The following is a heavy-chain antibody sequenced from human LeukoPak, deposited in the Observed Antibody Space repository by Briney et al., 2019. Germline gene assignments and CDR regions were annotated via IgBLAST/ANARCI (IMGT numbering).Heavy chain of an antibody. D-gene: IGHD2-15*01. CDR3: ARGALVVDKYYYYGMDV. V-gene: IGHV3-33*01. CDR2: IWYDGSNK. J-gene: IGHJ6*02. CDR1: GFTFSSYG. Sequence: GGSLRLSCAASGFTFSSYGMHWVRQAPGKGLEWVAVIWYDGSNKYYADSVKGRFTISRDNSKNTLYLQMNSLRAEDTAVYYCARGALVVDKYYYYGMDVWGQGTTVTVSS.